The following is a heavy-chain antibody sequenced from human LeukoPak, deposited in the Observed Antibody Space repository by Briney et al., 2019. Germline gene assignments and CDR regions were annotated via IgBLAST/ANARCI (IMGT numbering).Heavy chain of an antibody. CDR1: SGSISSYY. Sequence: SETLSLTCTVSSGSISSYYWSWIRQPPGKGLEWIGYIYYSGSTNYNPSLKSRVTISVDTSKNQFSLKLSSVTAADTAVYYCARGGSRSYYGGTFDYWGQGTLVTVSS. J-gene: IGHJ4*02. CDR3: ARGGSRSYYGGTFDY. V-gene: IGHV4-59*01. CDR2: IYYSGST. D-gene: IGHD1-26*01.